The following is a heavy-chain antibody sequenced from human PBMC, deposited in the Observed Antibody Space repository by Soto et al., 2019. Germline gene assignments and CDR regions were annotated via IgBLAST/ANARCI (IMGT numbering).Heavy chain of an antibody. CDR1: GFTFSDYY. J-gene: IGHJ4*02. CDR3: ARERARVFDS. CDR2: ISISGGTI. V-gene: IGHV3-11*01. Sequence: QVQLVESGGGLVKPGGSLRLSCAASGFTFSDYYMSWIRQAPGKGLEWLSYISISGGTIYYADSVKGRFSISRDNAKNLLYLQLSSLRAEDPAVYFCARERARVFDSWGQGTLVTVSS.